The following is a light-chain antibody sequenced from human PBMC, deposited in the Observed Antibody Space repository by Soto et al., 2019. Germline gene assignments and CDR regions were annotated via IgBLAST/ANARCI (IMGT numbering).Light chain of an antibody. CDR2: DAS. Sequence: TLSPATFSVGRGERASRAVMASQSVSSYLAWYQQKPGQAPRLLIYDASNRATGIPARFSGSGSGTDFTLTISRLEPEDFAVYYCQEYGSSPWPFGQGTKVDI. CDR1: QSVSSY. J-gene: IGKJ1*01. CDR3: QEYGSSPWP. V-gene: IGKV3-20*01.